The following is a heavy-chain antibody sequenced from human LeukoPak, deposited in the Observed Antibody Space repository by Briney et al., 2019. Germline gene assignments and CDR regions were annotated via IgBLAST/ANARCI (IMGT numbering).Heavy chain of an antibody. CDR2: IFGSGGSP. V-gene: IGHV3-23*01. Sequence: GGSLRLSCEASGFTFGSHAMYWVRQAPGKGLEWVAGIFGSGGSPHYADSVKGRFTISRDNSRYTVYLQINSLRADDTAVYYCGKTTVGYSSGQKPAWPVDYWGQGTLVTVSS. CDR3: GKTTVGYSSGQKPAWPVDY. CDR1: GFTFGSHA. J-gene: IGHJ4*02. D-gene: IGHD5-18*01.